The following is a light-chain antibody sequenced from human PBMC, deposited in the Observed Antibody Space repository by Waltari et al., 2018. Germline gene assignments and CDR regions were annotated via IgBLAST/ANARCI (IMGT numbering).Light chain of an antibody. Sequence: DILLTPSPVTLTFSCGDRATLSCSASQSVTSNYLAWYQQKPGQAPRLLIYGASSRATDIPGRFSGSGSGTDFTLTISRLEPEDFAVYYCQHYGSSPETFGQGTKLEIK. V-gene: IGKV3-20*01. CDR1: QSVTSNY. CDR3: QHYGSSPET. CDR2: GAS. J-gene: IGKJ2*01.